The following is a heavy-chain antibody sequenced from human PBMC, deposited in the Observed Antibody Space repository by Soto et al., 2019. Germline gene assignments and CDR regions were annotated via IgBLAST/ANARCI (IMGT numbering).Heavy chain of an antibody. V-gene: IGHV4-34*01. J-gene: IGHJ4*02. Sequence: SETLSLTCAVYGGSFSGYYWSWIRQPPGKGLEWIGEINHSGNTNYNPSLKSRVAISVDTSKNQLFLNLSSVTAADTAMYYCARHHVRGRTIAGAAEFWGQGTLVTVS. CDR2: INHSGNT. D-gene: IGHD6-13*01. CDR3: ARHHVRGRTIAGAAEF. CDR1: GGSFSGYY.